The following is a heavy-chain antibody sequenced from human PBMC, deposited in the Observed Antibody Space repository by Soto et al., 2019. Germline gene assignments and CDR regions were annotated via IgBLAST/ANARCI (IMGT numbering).Heavy chain of an antibody. V-gene: IGHV4-34*01. Sequence: SETLSLTCAVYGGSFSGYYWSWIRQPPGKGLEWIGEINHSGSTNYNPSLKSRVTISVDTSKNQFSLKLSSVTAADTAVYYCARGMWGHFDYWGQGTLVTVSS. D-gene: IGHD7-27*01. CDR3: ARGMWGHFDY. CDR2: INHSGST. CDR1: GGSFSGYY. J-gene: IGHJ4*02.